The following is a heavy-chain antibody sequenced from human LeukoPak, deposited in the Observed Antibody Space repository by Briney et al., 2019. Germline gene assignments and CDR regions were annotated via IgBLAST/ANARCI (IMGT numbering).Heavy chain of an antibody. Sequence: GGSLGLSCAASGFTFSSYSMNWVRQAPGKGLEWVSYISSSSSAIYYADSVKGRFTISRDNAKNSLYLQMNSLRAEDTAVYYCARDSRAAASGFDYWGQGTLVTVSS. J-gene: IGHJ4*02. CDR3: ARDSRAAASGFDY. CDR2: ISSSSSAI. V-gene: IGHV3-48*01. CDR1: GFTFSSYS. D-gene: IGHD6-13*01.